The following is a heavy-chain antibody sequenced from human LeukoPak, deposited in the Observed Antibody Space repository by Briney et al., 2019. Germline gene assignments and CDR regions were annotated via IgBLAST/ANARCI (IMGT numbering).Heavy chain of an antibody. J-gene: IGHJ4*02. CDR1: GITFASYA. CDR2: ITNNGGTT. Sequence: PGGSLRLSCAASGITFASYAMHWVRQAPGKGLEYVSAITNNGGTTFYANSVKGRFTISRDNSKNTLFLQMGSLRPEDMAVYYCARVDDFTYDYWGQGTLVTVSS. V-gene: IGHV3-64*01. D-gene: IGHD2-2*03. CDR3: ARVDDFTYDY.